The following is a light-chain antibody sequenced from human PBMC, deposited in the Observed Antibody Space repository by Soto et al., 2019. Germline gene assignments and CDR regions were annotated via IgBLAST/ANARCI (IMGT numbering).Light chain of an antibody. J-gene: IGLJ3*02. CDR1: SRDVGGYNY. V-gene: IGLV2-8*01. CDR3: SSYAGSNNLV. Sequence: SVLTQPPSASGSPGQSVTISCTGTSRDVGGYNYVSWYQQHPGKAPKLMIYEVSERPSGVPDRFSGSKSGNTASLTVSGLQAEDEADYYCSSYAGSNNLVFGGATKLTVL. CDR2: EVS.